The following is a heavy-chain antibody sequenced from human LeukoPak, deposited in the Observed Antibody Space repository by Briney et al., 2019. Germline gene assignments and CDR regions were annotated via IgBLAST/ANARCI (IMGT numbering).Heavy chain of an antibody. J-gene: IGHJ6*02. V-gene: IGHV1-58*02. CDR1: GFTFTSSA. CDR2: IVVGSGNT. D-gene: IGHD3-22*01. CDR3: AAVGSSGYGFYYYYGMDV. Sequence: ASVKVSCKASGFTFTSSAMQWVRQARGQRLKWIGWIVVGSGNTNYAQKFQERVTITRDMSTSTAYMELSSLRSEDTAVYYCAAVGSSGYGFYYYYGMDVWGQGTTVTVSS.